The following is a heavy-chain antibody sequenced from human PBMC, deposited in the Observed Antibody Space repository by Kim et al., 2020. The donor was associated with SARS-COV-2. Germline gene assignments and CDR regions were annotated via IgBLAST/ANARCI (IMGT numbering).Heavy chain of an antibody. CDR1: GLTFSNYW. CDR3: TTGTTY. Sequence: GGSLRLSCVASGLTFSNYWMNWVRQAPGKGLEWVANMNQDGSGKRYVDSVKGRFTVSRDNAKNSLYLQMNTLGAEDTALYYCTTGTTYWGQGSRVTVSS. CDR2: MNQDGSGK. J-gene: IGHJ4*02. V-gene: IGHV3-7*05.